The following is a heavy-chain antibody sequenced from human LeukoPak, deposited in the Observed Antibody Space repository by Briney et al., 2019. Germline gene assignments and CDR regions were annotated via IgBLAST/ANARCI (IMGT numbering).Heavy chain of an antibody. CDR1: GYTFSGYY. CDR2: IVVGSGNT. V-gene: IGHV1-58*02. Sequence: ASVKVSCKASGYTFSGYYIHWVRQARGQRLEWIGWIVVGSGNTNYAQKFQERVTITRDMSTSTAYMELSSLRSEDTAVYYCAAGGYDYYYYYGMDVWGRGTTVTVSS. J-gene: IGHJ6*02. D-gene: IGHD5-12*01. CDR3: AAGGYDYYYYYGMDV.